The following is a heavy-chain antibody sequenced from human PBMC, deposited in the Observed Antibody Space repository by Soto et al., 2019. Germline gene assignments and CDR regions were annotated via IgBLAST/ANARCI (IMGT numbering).Heavy chain of an antibody. D-gene: IGHD3-3*01. CDR3: ANGGEWSFNFDY. J-gene: IGHJ4*02. CDR2: ISDSGIHT. V-gene: IGHV3-23*01. Sequence: GGPLRLSCVASGFTFSGHAISWVRQAPGRGLEWVSSISDSGIHTYYPDSVKGRFTISRDNSKNTLYLQMNSLRAEDTAVYYCANGGEWSFNFDYWGQGTLVTVSS. CDR1: GFTFSGHA.